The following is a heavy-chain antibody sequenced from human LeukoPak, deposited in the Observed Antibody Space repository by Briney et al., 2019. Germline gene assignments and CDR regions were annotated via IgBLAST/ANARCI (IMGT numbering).Heavy chain of an antibody. CDR3: ARYCPSSCNAGDTRDI. J-gene: IGHJ3*02. D-gene: IGHD2-15*01. CDR2: LNTNRGMT. CDR1: GYTFTDYY. Sequence: GASVKVSCMASGYTFTDYYLHWVRQAPGQGLEWMGWLNTNRGMTNYAQKSQDRVTMTRHTSIPTAYMELSTLRSDDTAVYYCARYCPSSCNAGDTRDIWGQGTGVSVSS. V-gene: IGHV1-2*02.